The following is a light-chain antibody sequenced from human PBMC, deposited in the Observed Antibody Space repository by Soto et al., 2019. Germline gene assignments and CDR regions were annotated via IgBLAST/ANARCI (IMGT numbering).Light chain of an antibody. V-gene: IGKV3-15*01. CDR3: QQNEAWPLT. CDR2: SVS. Sequence: EIVMTQSPDTMSLSPGERATLSCRASESVHHFCAWYQQRPGQAPRLLIYSVSTRATGVPDRFRGSGSGTEFTLTISSLESEDSAVYYCQQNEAWPLTFGQGTKVEVK. CDR1: ESVHHF. J-gene: IGKJ1*01.